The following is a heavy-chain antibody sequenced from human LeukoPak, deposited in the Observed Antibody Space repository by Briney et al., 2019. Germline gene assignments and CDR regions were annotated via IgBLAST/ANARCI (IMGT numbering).Heavy chain of an antibody. V-gene: IGHV3-23*01. D-gene: IGHD3-3*01. CDR3: AKPLCYDFWSGSPPSN. J-gene: IGHJ4*02. Sequence: QAGGSLRLSCAASGFTFSSYAMSWVRQAPGKGLEWVSGISGSGGSTYYADSVKGRFTISRDNSKNTLYLQMNSLRAEDTAVYYCAKPLCYDFWSGSPPSNWGQGTLVTVSS. CDR1: GFTFSSYA. CDR2: ISGSGGST.